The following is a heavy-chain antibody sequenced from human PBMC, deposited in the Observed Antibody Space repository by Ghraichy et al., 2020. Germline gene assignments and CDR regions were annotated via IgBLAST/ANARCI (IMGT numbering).Heavy chain of an antibody. J-gene: IGHJ4*02. V-gene: IGHV3-30*18. CDR2: ISHDGSIT. CDR1: GFTFRNYG. CDR3: AKEGSQYASSCFDY. D-gene: IGHD6-13*01. Sequence: LSLTCAASGFTFRNYGMQWVRQAPGKGLEWVAVISHDGSITHYADPVKGRFTISRANSKKTLSLQMTSLRAEDTAVYYCAKEGSQYASSCFDYWGQGTLVTVSS.